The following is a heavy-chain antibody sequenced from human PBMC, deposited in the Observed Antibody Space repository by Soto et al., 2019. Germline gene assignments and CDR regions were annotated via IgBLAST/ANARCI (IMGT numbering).Heavy chain of an antibody. D-gene: IGHD3-22*01. Sequence: EVQLVESGGGLVKPGGSLRLSCAASGFTFSTYSMNWVRQAPGKGLEWVSSISSSSSYIYYADSVKGRFTISRDNAKNKRYRQMNSLRAEDTAVDYCARVVDYNEPYSYYGMDVRGQGTTVTVSS. CDR2: ISSSSSYI. CDR3: ARVVDYNEPYSYYGMDV. V-gene: IGHV3-21*01. J-gene: IGHJ6*02. CDR1: GFTFSTYS.